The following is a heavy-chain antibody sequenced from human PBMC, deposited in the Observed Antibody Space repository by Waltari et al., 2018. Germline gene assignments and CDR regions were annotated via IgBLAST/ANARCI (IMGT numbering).Heavy chain of an antibody. D-gene: IGHD1-26*01. CDR1: GFTFSSYG. Sequence: QVQLVESGGGVVQPGRSLRLSYAASGFTFSSYGMHWVRQAPGKGREWVAVISYDGSNKYYADSVKGRFTISRDNSKNTLYLQMNSLRAEDTAVYYCAKGEAGPWFDPWGQGTLVTVSS. V-gene: IGHV3-30*18. CDR2: ISYDGSNK. J-gene: IGHJ5*02. CDR3: AKGEAGPWFDP.